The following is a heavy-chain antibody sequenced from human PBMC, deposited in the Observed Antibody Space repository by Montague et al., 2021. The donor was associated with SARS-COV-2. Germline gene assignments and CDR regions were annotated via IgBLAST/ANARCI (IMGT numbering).Heavy chain of an antibody. V-gene: IGHV4-38-2*02. Sequence: SETRSLTCTVSGYFIGTGYYWGWIRQSPGKGLEWIGSNYLHGNAYYNPSLNSRVTISLDTSNNQFSLRLTSVTTSDTAVYYCARGRVTRAGFDYWGQGIRVIVSS. CDR2: NYLHGNA. D-gene: IGHD2-21*02. J-gene: IGHJ4*02. CDR3: ARGRVTRAGFDY. CDR1: GYFIGTGYY.